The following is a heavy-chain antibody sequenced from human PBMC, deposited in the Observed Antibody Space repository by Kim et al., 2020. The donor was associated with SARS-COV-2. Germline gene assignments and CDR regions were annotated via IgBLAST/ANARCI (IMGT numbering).Heavy chain of an antibody. CDR3: ARAPGYSSSWYGLDY. V-gene: IGHV3-23*01. J-gene: IGHJ4*02. CDR2: ISGSGGST. CDR1: GFTFSSYA. D-gene: IGHD6-13*01. Sequence: GGSLRLSCAASGFTFSSYAMSWVRQAPGKGLEWVSAISGSGGSTYYADSVKGRFTISRDNSKNTLYLQMNSLRAEDTAVYYCARAPGYSSSWYGLDYWGQGTLVTVSS.